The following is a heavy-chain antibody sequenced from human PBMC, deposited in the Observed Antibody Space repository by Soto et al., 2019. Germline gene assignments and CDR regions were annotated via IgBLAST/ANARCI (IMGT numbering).Heavy chain of an antibody. J-gene: IGHJ5*01. CDR3: NTYGVGATNSWFDP. V-gene: IGHV3-15*01. Sequence: TGGSLRLSCVGSGFIFSNVWMNWVRQAPGKGLEWVGHIKSKSDDGTTDYAAPVKGRFTISRDDSKNTLYLEMNSLQSEDTALYYCNTYGVGATNSWFDPWGQGTLVTVSS. CDR2: IKSKSDDGTT. CDR1: GFIFSNVW. D-gene: IGHD1-26*01.